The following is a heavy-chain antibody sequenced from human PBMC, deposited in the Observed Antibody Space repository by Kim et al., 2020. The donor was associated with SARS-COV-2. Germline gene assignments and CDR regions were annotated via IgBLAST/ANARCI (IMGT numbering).Heavy chain of an antibody. CDR2: TI. D-gene: IGHD3-10*01. CDR3: ARGGMTRVDY. J-gene: IGHJ4*02. V-gene: IGHV3-11*04. Sequence: TIYYADSVKGRFTISGDNAKNSLYLQMNSLRAEDTAVYYCARGGMTRVDYWGQGTLVTVSS.